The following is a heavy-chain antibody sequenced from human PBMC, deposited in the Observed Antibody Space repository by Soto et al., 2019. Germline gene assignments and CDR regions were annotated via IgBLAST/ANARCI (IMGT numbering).Heavy chain of an antibody. CDR1: GGSFSGYY. CDR3: ARARSQWLVPSGAFDI. J-gene: IGHJ3*02. V-gene: IGHV4-34*01. CDR2: INHSGST. Sequence: QVPLQQWGAGLLKPSETLSLTCAVYGGSFSGYYWSWIRQPPGKGLEWFGEINHSGSTNYNPSLKRRFTILVDTSKNQFSLKLSSVTAADTAVYYCARARSQWLVPSGAFDIWGQGTMVTVSS. D-gene: IGHD6-19*01.